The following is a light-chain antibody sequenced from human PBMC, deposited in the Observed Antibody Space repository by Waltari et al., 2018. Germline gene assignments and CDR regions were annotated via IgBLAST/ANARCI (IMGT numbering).Light chain of an antibody. V-gene: IGKV2-28*01. Sequence: DIVMTQSPLSLPVTPGEPASIPCRSSPSLLPTKGYNYLDWYLQKPGQSPQLLIELGSNRASWVPDRFSGSGSGTDFTLKISRVEAEDVGVYYCMQALQTPGAFGPGTKVDIK. J-gene: IGKJ3*01. CDR1: PSLLPTKGYNY. CDR2: LGS. CDR3: MQALQTPGA.